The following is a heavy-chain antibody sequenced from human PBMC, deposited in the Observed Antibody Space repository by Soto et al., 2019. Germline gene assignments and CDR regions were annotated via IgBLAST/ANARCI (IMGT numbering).Heavy chain of an antibody. J-gene: IGHJ4*02. Sequence: QVQLQQWGAGRLKPSETLSLTCAVSGGSFSGYYWTWIRQPPGTGLERIGEINHSGSTNYNPSLKSRVTRSVDTSKNQFCLKLTSVTAADTAVYYCARDKITGLFDYWGQGTLVTVSS. V-gene: IGHV4-34*01. CDR2: INHSGST. CDR3: ARDKITGLFDY. D-gene: IGHD2-8*02. CDR1: GGSFSGYY.